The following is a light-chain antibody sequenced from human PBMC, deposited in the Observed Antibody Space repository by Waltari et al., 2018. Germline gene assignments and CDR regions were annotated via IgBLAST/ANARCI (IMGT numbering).Light chain of an antibody. CDR2: EAT. J-gene: IGLJ1*01. V-gene: IGLV2-14*01. CDR1: ITDVGRSIS. Sequence: QSALTQPASVSGSPGQSVTISCTGTITDVGRSISSSWYHQQPDKAPRLIIYEATKWPSGVSNRFSGSKSGNTASLTISGLQAEDEADYYCSSYTSISTFVFGSGTKVTVL. CDR3: SSYTSISTFV.